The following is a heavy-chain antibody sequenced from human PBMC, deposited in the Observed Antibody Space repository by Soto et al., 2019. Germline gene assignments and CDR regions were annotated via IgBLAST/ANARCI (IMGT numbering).Heavy chain of an antibody. D-gene: IGHD2-2*01. Sequence: QVQLVQSGAEVKKPGSSVKVSCKASGGTFSSYAISWVRQAPGQGLEWMGGIIPIFGTANYAQKFQGRVTITADESTSTASMALISLRSEDTAVYYCARASGDIVVVPDAPGYYGMDVWGQGTTVTVSS. CDR1: GGTFSSYA. J-gene: IGHJ6*02. CDR3: ARASGDIVVVPDAPGYYGMDV. CDR2: IIPIFGTA. V-gene: IGHV1-69*01.